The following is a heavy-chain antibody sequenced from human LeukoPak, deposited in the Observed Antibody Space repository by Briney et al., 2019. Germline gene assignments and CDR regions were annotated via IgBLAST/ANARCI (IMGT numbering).Heavy chain of an antibody. J-gene: IGHJ4*02. V-gene: IGHV4-30-2*01. CDR3: ARVGDYYGSGSHFDY. Sequence: TSETLSLTCAVSGGSISSGGYSWSWIRQPPGKGLEWIGYIYHSGSTYYNPSLKSRVTISVDRSKNQFSLKLGSVTAADTAVYYCARVGDYYGSGSHFDYWGQGTLVTVSS. CDR2: IYHSGST. CDR1: GGSISSGGYS. D-gene: IGHD3-10*01.